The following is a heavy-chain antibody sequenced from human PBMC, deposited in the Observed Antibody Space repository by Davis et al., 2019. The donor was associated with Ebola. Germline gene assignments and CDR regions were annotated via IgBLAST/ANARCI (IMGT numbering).Heavy chain of an antibody. CDR2: IWYDGSNK. V-gene: IGHV3-33*08. CDR3: ARDVLRFLEWLEGYGMDV. D-gene: IGHD3-3*01. Sequence: GGSLRLSCAASGFTFSGSAMHWVRQAPGKGLEWVAVIWYDGSNKYYADSVKGRFTISRDNSKNTLYLQMNSLRAEDTAVYYCARDVLRFLEWLEGYGMDVWGQGTTVTVSS. CDR1: GFTFSGSA. J-gene: IGHJ6*02.